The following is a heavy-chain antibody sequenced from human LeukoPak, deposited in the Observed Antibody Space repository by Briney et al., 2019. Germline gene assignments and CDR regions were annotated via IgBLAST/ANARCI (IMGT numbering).Heavy chain of an antibody. V-gene: IGHV4-59*02. J-gene: IGHJ3*02. D-gene: IGHD1-26*01. CDR3: ARVRLSGTYLDAFDI. CDR2: IYYSGST. CDR1: GGSVSSYY. Sequence: PSETLSLTCTVSGGSVSSYYWSWIRQPPGKGLEWIGYIYYSGSTNYNPSLKSRVTISADTSKNQFSLKLNSITTADTAVYYCARVRLSGTYLDAFDIWGQGTMVTVSS.